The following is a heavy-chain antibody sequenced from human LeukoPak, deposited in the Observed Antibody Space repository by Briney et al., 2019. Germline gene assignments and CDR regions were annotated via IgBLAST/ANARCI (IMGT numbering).Heavy chain of an antibody. CDR1: GYTFTGYD. D-gene: IGHD5-18*01. V-gene: IGHV1-2*02. J-gene: IGHJ4*02. CDR3: ARSLTLQLWIY. CDR2: INPNRGGT. Sequence: GGSVNVSCMASGYTFTGYDIHGVRPPPGQGVEWMGWINPNRGGTNYARRFRDRLTIPRERPISTAYMDVSKLRSPDTAVYYSARSLTLQLWIYWGQGTLVTVSS.